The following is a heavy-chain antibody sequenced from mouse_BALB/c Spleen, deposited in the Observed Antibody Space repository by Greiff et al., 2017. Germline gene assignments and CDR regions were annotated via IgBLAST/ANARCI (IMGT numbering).Heavy chain of an antibody. Sequence: EVKLMESGGGLVKPGGSLKLSCAASGFTFSSYAMSWVRQTPEKRLEWVATISSGGSYTYYPDSVKGRFTISRDNAKNTLYLQMSSLRSEDTAMYYCARRPLAGAWFAYWGQGTLVTVSA. CDR2: ISSGGSYT. V-gene: IGHV5-9-3*01. D-gene: IGHD1-1*01. CDR3: ARRPLAGAWFAY. J-gene: IGHJ3*01. CDR1: GFTFSSYA.